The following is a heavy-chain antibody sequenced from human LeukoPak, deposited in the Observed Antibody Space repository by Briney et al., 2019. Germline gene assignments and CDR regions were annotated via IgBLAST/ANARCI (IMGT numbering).Heavy chain of an antibody. D-gene: IGHD3-10*01. V-gene: IGHV7-4-1*02. Sequence: ASVKVSCKASGYTFTSYAMNWVRQAPGQGLEWMGWINTNTGNPTYAQGFTGRFVFSLDTSVSTAYLQISSPKAEDTAVYYCARDQGITMVRGVRYYYYYYGMDVWGQGTAVTVSS. J-gene: IGHJ6*02. CDR2: INTNTGNP. CDR1: GYTFTSYA. CDR3: ARDQGITMVRGVRYYYYYYGMDV.